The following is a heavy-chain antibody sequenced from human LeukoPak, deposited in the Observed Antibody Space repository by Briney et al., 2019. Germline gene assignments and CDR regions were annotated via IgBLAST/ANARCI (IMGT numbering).Heavy chain of an antibody. Sequence: TSETLSLTCTVSGYSISSGYYWGWIRQPPGKGLEWIGSIYHSGSTYYNPSLKSRVTISVDTSKSQFSLKLSSVTAADTAVYYCARSRLDSGWYPPFDYWGQGTLVTVSS. D-gene: IGHD6-19*01. CDR2: IYHSGST. CDR3: ARSRLDSGWYPPFDY. CDR1: GYSISSGYY. J-gene: IGHJ4*02. V-gene: IGHV4-38-2*02.